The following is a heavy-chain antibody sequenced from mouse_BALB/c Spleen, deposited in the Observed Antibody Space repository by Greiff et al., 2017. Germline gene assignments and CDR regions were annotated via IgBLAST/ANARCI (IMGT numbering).Heavy chain of an antibody. CDR3: ARGVITTAFDY. Sequence: DVKLVESGPGLVKPSQSLSLTCTVTGYSITSDYAWNWIRQFPGNKLEWMGYISYSGSTSYNPSLKSRISITRDTSKNQFFLQLNSVTTEDTATYYCARGVITTAFDYWGQGTTLTVSS. CDR1: GYSITSDYA. J-gene: IGHJ2*01. CDR2: ISYSGST. V-gene: IGHV3-2*02. D-gene: IGHD2-4*01.